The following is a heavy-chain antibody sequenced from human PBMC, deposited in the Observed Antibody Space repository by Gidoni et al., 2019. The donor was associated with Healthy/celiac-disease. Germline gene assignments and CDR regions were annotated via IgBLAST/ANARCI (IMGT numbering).Heavy chain of an antibody. CDR1: GGSISRGGYY. Sequence: QVQLQESGPGLVKPSPTLSLTCPVSGGSISRGGYYWSWIRQHPGKGLEWIGYIYYSGSTYYNPSLKSRVTISVDTSKNQFSLKLSSVTAADTAVYYCARDVVVAVTRRYFDLWGRGTLVTVSS. J-gene: IGHJ2*01. CDR3: ARDVVVAVTRRYFDL. V-gene: IGHV4-31*03. CDR2: IYYSGST. D-gene: IGHD2-15*01.